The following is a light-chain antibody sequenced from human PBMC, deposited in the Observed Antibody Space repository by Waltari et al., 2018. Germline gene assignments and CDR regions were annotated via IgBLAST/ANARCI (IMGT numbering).Light chain of an antibody. CDR3: QVWDSGSDVVV. Sequence: SYVLTQPPSVSVAPGQTARITCGGHNIGSDNVHWYQQRPGQAPVLVGYDDSDRPSGIPERFSGSKSENTATLTISRVEAGDEADYYCQVWDSGSDVVVFGGGTKLTVL. V-gene: IGLV3-21*02. CDR1: NIGSDN. CDR2: DDS. J-gene: IGLJ2*01.